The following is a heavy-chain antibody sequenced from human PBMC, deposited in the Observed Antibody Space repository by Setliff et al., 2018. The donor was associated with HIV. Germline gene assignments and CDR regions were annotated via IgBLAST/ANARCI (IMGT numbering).Heavy chain of an antibody. V-gene: IGHV4-34*01. D-gene: IGHD6-13*01. Sequence: SETLSLTCAVYGAPFNGYYWAWIRQSPAKGLEWIGEIYHSGIVNYNPSLQSRVTISTDTSKNQFSLKLSSVTAADTAVYYCARGMLRSSWYAHHDAFDIWGQGTMVTVSS. J-gene: IGHJ3*02. CDR3: ARGMLRSSWYAHHDAFDI. CDR2: IYHSGIV. CDR1: GAPFNGYY.